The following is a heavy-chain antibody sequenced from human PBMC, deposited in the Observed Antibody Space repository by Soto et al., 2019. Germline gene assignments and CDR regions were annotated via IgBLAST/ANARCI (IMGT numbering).Heavy chain of an antibody. Sequence: GGSLRLSCAASGFTFSSYAMSWVRQAPGKGLERVSAISGSGGSTYYADSVKGRFTISRDNSKNTLYLQMNSLRAEDTAAYYCAKDPSRSSYGLYCDYWGQGTLGTVSS. CDR2: ISGSGGST. CDR3: AKDPSRSSYGLYCDY. D-gene: IGHD5-18*01. J-gene: IGHJ4*02. CDR1: GFTFSSYA. V-gene: IGHV3-23*01.